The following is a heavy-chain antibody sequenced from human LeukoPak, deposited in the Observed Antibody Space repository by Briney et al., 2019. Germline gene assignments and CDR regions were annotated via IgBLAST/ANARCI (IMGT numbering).Heavy chain of an antibody. Sequence: TSETLSLTCTVSGYSISSGYYWGWIRQPPGKGLEWIGSGSTNYNPSLKSRVTISVDKSKNQFSLKLSSVTAADTAVYYCARDTRDAFDIWGQGTMVTVSS. CDR2: SGST. CDR1: GYSISSGYY. J-gene: IGHJ3*02. V-gene: IGHV4-38-2*02. CDR3: ARDTRDAFDI.